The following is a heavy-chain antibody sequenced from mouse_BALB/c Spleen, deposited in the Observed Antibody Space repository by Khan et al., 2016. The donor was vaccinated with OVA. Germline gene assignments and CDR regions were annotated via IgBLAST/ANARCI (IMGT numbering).Heavy chain of an antibody. CDR3: ARSSVDYHAMDY. Sequence: EVELVESGGGLVKPGGSLKLSCSASGFTFSSYAMSWVRQTPEKRLECVATISPGGHYTFYPDSLKGRFTISRDTADTTLYLQMSSLRSEDTAMDYCARSSVDYHAMDYWGQGTSVTVSS. J-gene: IGHJ4*01. CDR1: GFTFSSYA. CDR2: ISPGGHYT. V-gene: IGHV5-9-3*01.